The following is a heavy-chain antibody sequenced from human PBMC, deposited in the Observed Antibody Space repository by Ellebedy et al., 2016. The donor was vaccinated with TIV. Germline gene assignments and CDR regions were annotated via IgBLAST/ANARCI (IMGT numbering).Heavy chain of an antibody. J-gene: IGHJ5*02. Sequence: SETLSLXXTVSGGSISSYYWSWIRQPPGKGLEWIGYIYYSGSTNYNPSLKSRVTISVDTSKNQFSLKLSSVTAADTAVYYCAREVLRYFDWRPPQERHWFDPWGQGTLVTVSS. V-gene: IGHV4-59*12. CDR2: IYYSGST. D-gene: IGHD3-9*01. CDR1: GGSISSYY. CDR3: AREVLRYFDWRPPQERHWFDP.